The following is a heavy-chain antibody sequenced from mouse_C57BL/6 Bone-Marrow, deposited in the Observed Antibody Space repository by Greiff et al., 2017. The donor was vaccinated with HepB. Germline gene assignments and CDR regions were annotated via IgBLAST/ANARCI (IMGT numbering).Heavy chain of an antibody. D-gene: IGHD3-2*02. J-gene: IGHJ2*01. V-gene: IGHV1-50*01. CDR3: AILQAYFDY. Sequence: VQLQQPGAELVKPGASVKLSCKASGYTFTSYWMQWVKQRPGQGLEWIGEIDPSDSYTNYNQKFKGKATLTVDTSSSTAYMQLSSLTSEDSAVYYCAILQAYFDYWGQGTTLTVSS. CDR2: IDPSDSYT. CDR1: GYTFTSYW.